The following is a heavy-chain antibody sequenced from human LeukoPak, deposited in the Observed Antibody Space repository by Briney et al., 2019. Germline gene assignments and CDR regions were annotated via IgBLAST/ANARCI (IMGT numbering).Heavy chain of an antibody. V-gene: IGHV4-59*08. D-gene: IGHD3-10*01. Sequence: KTSETLSLTCTVSGGSISSYYWSWIRQPPGKGLEWIGYIYYSGSTNYNPSLKSRVTISVDTSKNQFSLKLSSVTAADTAVYYCAGYYYGSGSYYKPSFDYWGQGTLVTVSS. J-gene: IGHJ4*02. CDR1: GGSISSYY. CDR2: IYYSGST. CDR3: AGYYYGSGSYYKPSFDY.